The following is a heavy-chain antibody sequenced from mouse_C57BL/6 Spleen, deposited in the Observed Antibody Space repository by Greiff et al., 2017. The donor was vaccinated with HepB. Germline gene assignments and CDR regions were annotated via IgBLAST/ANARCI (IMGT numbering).Heavy chain of an antibody. Sequence: EVQLQQSGPELVKPGASVKISCKASGYTFTDYYMNWVKQSHGKSLEWIGDINPNNGGTSYNQKFKGKATLTVDKSSSTAYMELRSLTSEDSAVYYCAVITTVVATRAMDYWGQGTSVTVSS. CDR3: AVITTVVATRAMDY. CDR2: INPNNGGT. J-gene: IGHJ4*01. CDR1: GYTFTDYY. D-gene: IGHD1-1*01. V-gene: IGHV1-26*01.